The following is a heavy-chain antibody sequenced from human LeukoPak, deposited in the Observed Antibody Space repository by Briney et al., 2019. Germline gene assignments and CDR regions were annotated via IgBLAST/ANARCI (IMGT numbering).Heavy chain of an antibody. CDR2: IIPILGIA. V-gene: IGHV1-69*04. CDR3: SRRVDGHYGCAGDY. Sequence: SVKVSCKASGGTFSSYAISWVRQAPGKGLEWMGRIIPILGIANYAQKFQGRVTITADRSTSTAYMYLRSLRSEATAVYLCSRRVDGHYGCAGDYWGQGTLVTVSS. J-gene: IGHJ4*02. CDR1: GGTFSSYA. D-gene: IGHD4-17*01.